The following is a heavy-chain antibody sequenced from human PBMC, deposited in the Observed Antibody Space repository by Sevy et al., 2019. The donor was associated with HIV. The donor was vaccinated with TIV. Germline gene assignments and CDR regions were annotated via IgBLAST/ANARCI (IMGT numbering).Heavy chain of an antibody. Sequence: GGSLRLSCAASGFTFSSYAMSWVRQAPGKGLEWVSGISGSGGSTYYADSVKGRFTISRDNSNNTLYHQMNSLRAEDTAIYYGAELGHWIDYYGSSCYNAFDIWGQGTMVTVSS. CDR2: ISGSGGST. CDR1: GFTFSSYA. J-gene: IGHJ3*02. CDR3: AELGHWIDYYGSSCYNAFDI. V-gene: IGHV3-23*01. D-gene: IGHD3-22*01.